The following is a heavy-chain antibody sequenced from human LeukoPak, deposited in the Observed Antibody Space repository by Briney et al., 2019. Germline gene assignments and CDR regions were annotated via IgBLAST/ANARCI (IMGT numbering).Heavy chain of an antibody. CDR1: GFTFSGYA. D-gene: IGHD3-16*01. Sequence: GGSLRLSCSASGFTFSGYAMHWVRQAPGKGLEYVSAISSNGGSTYYADSVKGRFTISRDNSMNTLYLQMSSLRAEDTAVYYCVKGYWGSMVGYWGQGTLVTVSS. CDR2: ISSNGGST. J-gene: IGHJ4*02. V-gene: IGHV3-64D*09. CDR3: VKGYWGSMVGY.